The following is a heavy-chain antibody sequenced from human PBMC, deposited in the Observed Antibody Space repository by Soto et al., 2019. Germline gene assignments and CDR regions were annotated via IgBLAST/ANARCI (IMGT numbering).Heavy chain of an antibody. CDR1: YGSISVSNVF. V-gene: IGHV4-39*01. Sequence: SETLSLTCTVSYGSISVSNVFWGWVRQPPGKGLEWIGNIDCSGTAYLNPSLGTRVTFPVDTSKNQFSLTLYSVTAADTAVYYCARTTGRHLDFWGQGILVTVSS. CDR2: IDCSGTA. D-gene: IGHD4-4*01. J-gene: IGHJ4*02. CDR3: ARTTGRHLDF.